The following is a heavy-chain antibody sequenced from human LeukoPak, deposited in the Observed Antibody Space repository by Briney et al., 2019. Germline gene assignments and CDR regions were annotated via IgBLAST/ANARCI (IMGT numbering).Heavy chain of an antibody. J-gene: IGHJ4*02. V-gene: IGHV1-46*01. CDR3: ARYQVGEYSSGWDFDY. Sequence: ASVKVSCKASGYTFTSYYMHWVRQAPGQGLEWMGIINPSGGSTSYAQKFQGRVTMTRDTSTSTVYMELSSLRSEDTAVYYCARYQVGEYSSGWDFDYWGQGTLVTVSS. CDR1: GYTFTSYY. D-gene: IGHD6-19*01. CDR2: INPSGGST.